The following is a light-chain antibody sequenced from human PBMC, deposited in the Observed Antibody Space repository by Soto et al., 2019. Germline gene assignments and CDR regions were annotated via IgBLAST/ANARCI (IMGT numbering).Light chain of an antibody. V-gene: IGKV3-20*01. Sequence: EIVLTQSPGTLSLSPGERATLSCRASQSVSSSYLAWYQQKPGQAPRLLIYGASSRATGIPDRFSGSGSGPDFSLTISRLEPEDFAVYYCQQYRSSPRFTFGPGTKVDIK. CDR2: GAS. CDR1: QSVSSSY. CDR3: QQYRSSPRFT. J-gene: IGKJ3*01.